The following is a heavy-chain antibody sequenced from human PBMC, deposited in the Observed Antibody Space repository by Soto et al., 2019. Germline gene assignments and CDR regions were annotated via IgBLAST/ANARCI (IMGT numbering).Heavy chain of an antibody. Sequence: ASVKVSCKASGYTFTSYYMHWVRQAPGQGLEWMGIINPIGGSTSYAQKFQGRVTITADEATSTAYMELSSLRSEDTAVYYCARQFDYDTSGYYYAYWGQGTLVTVSS. V-gene: IGHV1-46*01. D-gene: IGHD3-22*01. CDR3: ARQFDYDTSGYYYAY. J-gene: IGHJ4*02. CDR2: INPIGGST. CDR1: GYTFTSYY.